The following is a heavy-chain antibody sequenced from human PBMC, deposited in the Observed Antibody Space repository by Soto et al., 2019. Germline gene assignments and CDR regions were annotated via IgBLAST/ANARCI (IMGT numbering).Heavy chain of an antibody. D-gene: IGHD6-19*01. V-gene: IGHV1-3*01. Sequence: QVQLVQSGAEVKKPGASVKVSCRASGYTFTNYAVHWVRQAPGQRLEWMGWINAGNGNTEYSQKFQGRVTITRDSSASTVYMEVSSLRSEDTAVYFCARGVCSGCYNSVYWGQGTLVTVSS. CDR3: ARGVCSGCYNSVY. CDR1: GYTFTNYA. J-gene: IGHJ4*02. CDR2: INAGNGNT.